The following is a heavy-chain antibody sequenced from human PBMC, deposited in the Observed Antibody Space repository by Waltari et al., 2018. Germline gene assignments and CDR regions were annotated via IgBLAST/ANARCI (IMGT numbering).Heavy chain of an antibody. Sequence: EVQLVESGGGLVKPAGSLSVSCAATGFTFSSHRMNCIRQAPGKGLEGVSSISSSSSNIYYADSVKGRFTISRDNAKNSLYLQMNSLRAEDTAVYYCAVADYYDSSGYYDRGDYWGQGTLVTVSS. CDR2: ISSSSSNI. V-gene: IGHV3-21*01. D-gene: IGHD3-22*01. CDR1: GFTFSSHR. CDR3: AVADYYDSSGYYDRGDY. J-gene: IGHJ4*02.